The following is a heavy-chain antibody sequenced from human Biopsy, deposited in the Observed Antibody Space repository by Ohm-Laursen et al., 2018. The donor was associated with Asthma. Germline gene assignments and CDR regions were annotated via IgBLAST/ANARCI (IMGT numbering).Heavy chain of an antibody. Sequence: SLRLSCTASGFTFSHYNMNWVRQAPGKGLDWVAVISFDGSNKNYTDSVKGRFTISRDNSRNMLHLQMNSLRAEDTAVYYCAKDVFPGWELRRGPDYWGQGTLVTVSS. V-gene: IGHV3-30*18. CDR2: ISFDGSNK. CDR3: AKDVFPGWELRRGPDY. CDR1: GFTFSHYN. D-gene: IGHD1-26*01. J-gene: IGHJ4*02.